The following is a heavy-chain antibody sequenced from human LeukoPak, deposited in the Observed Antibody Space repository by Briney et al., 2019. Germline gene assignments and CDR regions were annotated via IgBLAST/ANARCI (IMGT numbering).Heavy chain of an antibody. CDR2: FDPEDGET. CDR1: GYTLTELS. J-gene: IGHJ4*02. D-gene: IGHD5-18*01. CDR3: ARGSTLDTAMGYFDY. Sequence: ASVKVSCKVSGYTLTELSMHWVRQAPGKGLEWMGGFDPEDGETIYAQTLQGRVTMTEDTSTNTAYMELSSLRSEDTAVYHCARGSTLDTAMGYFDYWGQGTLVTVSS. V-gene: IGHV1-24*01.